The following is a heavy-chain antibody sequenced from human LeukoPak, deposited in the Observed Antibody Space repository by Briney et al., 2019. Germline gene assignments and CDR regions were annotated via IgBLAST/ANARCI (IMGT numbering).Heavy chain of an antibody. CDR3: ARLYWGAFDI. D-gene: IGHD7-27*01. Sequence: SVKGRFTISRDNAKNSLYLQMNSLRAEDTAVYYCARLYWGAFDIWGQGTMVTVSS. V-gene: IGHV3-48*01. J-gene: IGHJ3*02.